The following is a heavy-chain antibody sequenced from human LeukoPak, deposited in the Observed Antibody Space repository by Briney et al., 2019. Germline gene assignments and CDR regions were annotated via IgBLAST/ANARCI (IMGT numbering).Heavy chain of an antibody. CDR2: ISSSSDMT. CDR1: RFTFSSYA. Sequence: GGSLRLSCAASRFTFSSYAMSWVRQAPGKGLEWVSHISSSSDMTYYADSVKGRFTISRDNSKNTLYLQMNSLRAEDTAVYYCAKDYDSSGYYSTSANYWGQGTLVTVSS. J-gene: IGHJ4*02. D-gene: IGHD3-22*01. V-gene: IGHV3-23*01. CDR3: AKDYDSSGYYSTSANY.